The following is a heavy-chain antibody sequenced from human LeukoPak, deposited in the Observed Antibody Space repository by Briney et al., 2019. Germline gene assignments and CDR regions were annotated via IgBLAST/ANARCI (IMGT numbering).Heavy chain of an antibody. Sequence: PGGSLRLSCAASGFTFSSYGMHWVRQAPGKGLEWVAVIWYDGSNKYYADSVKGRFTISRDNSKNTLYLQMNSLRAEDTAVYYCARGREQQLVFDYWGQGTLVTVSS. CDR2: IWYDGSNK. D-gene: IGHD6-13*01. CDR3: ARGREQQLVFDY. CDR1: GFTFSSYG. V-gene: IGHV3-30*19. J-gene: IGHJ4*02.